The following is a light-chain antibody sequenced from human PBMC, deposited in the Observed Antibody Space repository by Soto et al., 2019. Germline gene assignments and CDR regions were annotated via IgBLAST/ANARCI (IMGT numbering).Light chain of an antibody. J-gene: IGKJ2*01. Sequence: EIVLTQSPGTLSLSPGERATLSCRASQSVSSSYLAWYQQKPGQAPRLLIYGASSRATGIPDRFSGSGSGTDFTLTTSSREPEYLAVYYGQHYGSSPYSFGGGTKLEIK. CDR2: GAS. CDR3: QHYGSSPYS. CDR1: QSVSSSY. V-gene: IGKV3-20*01.